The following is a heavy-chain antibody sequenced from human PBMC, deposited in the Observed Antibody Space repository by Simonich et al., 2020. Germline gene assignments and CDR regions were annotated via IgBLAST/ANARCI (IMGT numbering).Heavy chain of an antibody. D-gene: IGHD5-12*01. CDR1: GFTFSSYS. CDR2: NSSSSRTQ. V-gene: IGHV3-48*01. J-gene: IGHJ3*02. Sequence: EVQLVESGGGLVQPGGSLRLSCAASGFTFSSYSMNWVRQAPGKGLEWVSYNSSSSRTQDYADSVKGRFTISRDNAKNSLYLQMNSLRAEDTAVYYCARDSSYYAFDIWGQGTMVTVSS. CDR3: ARDSSYYAFDI.